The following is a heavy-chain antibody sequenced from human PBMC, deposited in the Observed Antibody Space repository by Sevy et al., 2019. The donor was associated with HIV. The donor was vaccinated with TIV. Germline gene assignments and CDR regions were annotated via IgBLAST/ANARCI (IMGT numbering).Heavy chain of an antibody. Sequence: ASVKVSCKASGYTFTGYYMHWVRQAPGQGLEWMGWINPNSGGTNYAQKFQGRVTMTRDTSISTAYMELGRLRSDDTAVYYCARVDSLPAAIFPIGYWGQGTLVTVSS. CDR1: GYTFTGYY. CDR3: ARVDSLPAAIFPIGY. J-gene: IGHJ4*02. D-gene: IGHD2-2*02. CDR2: INPNSGGT. V-gene: IGHV1-2*02.